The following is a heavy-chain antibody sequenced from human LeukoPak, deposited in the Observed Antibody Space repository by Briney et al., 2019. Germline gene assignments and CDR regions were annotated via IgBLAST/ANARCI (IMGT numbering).Heavy chain of an antibody. Sequence: PGRSLRLSCEASGFTFDDCAMHWVRQAPGKGLEWVSGISWNSGIIDYADSVKGRFTISRDNAKNSLYLQMNSLRAEDTALYYCVKVRGYSYGYFDYWGQGTLVTVFS. D-gene: IGHD5-18*01. J-gene: IGHJ4*02. CDR2: ISWNSGII. V-gene: IGHV3-9*01. CDR1: GFTFDDCA. CDR3: VKVRGYSYGYFDY.